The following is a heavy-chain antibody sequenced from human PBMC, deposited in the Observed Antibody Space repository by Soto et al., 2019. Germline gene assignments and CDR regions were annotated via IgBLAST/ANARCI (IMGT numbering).Heavy chain of an antibody. CDR2: IYYRGST. V-gene: IGHV4-31*03. CDR1: GGSVSSAGHY. J-gene: IGHJ6*02. CDR3: ARGSRMTQVYYYYVRNX. Sequence: TLSLPFTVSGGSVSSAGHYWNWIRQHPVRGLELIGYIYYRGSTFYNPSLKSRVIMSIDTSKNEVSLPLTSVRAADTAVYYCARGSRMTQVYYYYVRNXSGQVTKGTVS.